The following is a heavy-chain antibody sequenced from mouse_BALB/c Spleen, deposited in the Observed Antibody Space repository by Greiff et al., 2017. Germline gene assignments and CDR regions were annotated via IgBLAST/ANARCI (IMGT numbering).Heavy chain of an antibody. D-gene: IGHD2-14*01. Sequence: QVQLKESGPGLVAPSQSLSITCTVSGFSLSRYSVHWVRQPPGKGLEWLGMIWGGGSTDYNSALKSRLSISKDNSKRQVFLKMNSLQTDDTAMYYCARRASYYRYEDYAMDYWGQGTSVTVSS. CDR3: ARRASYYRYEDYAMDY. J-gene: IGHJ4*01. V-gene: IGHV2-6-4*01. CDR1: GFSLSRYS. CDR2: IWGGGST.